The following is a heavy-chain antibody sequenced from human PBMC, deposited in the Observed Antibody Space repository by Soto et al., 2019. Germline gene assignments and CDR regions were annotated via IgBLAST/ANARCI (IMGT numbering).Heavy chain of an antibody. CDR2: MNPNSGTT. Sequence: QVQLVQSGAEVKKPGASVKVSCKPSGYTFTSYDINWVRQATGQGLEWMGWMNPNSGTTGYAQTFQGRVTMTRNTSLSKGYMELSSLRAEDTAVYYCAIGHGVLRFLEWLPLYYFDYWGQGTLVTVSS. V-gene: IGHV1-8*01. J-gene: IGHJ4*02. CDR3: AIGHGVLRFLEWLPLYYFDY. CDR1: GYTFTSYD. D-gene: IGHD3-3*01.